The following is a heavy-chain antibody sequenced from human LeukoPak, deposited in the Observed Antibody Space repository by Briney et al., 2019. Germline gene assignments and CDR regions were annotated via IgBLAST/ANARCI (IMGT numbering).Heavy chain of an antibody. CDR3: ARGFVLGAAKNYFDY. CDR2: ISYDGTNK. CDR1: GFTFTNYA. D-gene: IGHD3-10*01. Sequence: PGGSLRLSCAASGFTFTNYALHWVRQAPGKGLEWVAVISYDGTNKYYADSVKGRFTISRDNSKNTLSLQMNSQIAEDTALYYCARGFVLGAAKNYFDYWGQGALVTVSS. V-gene: IGHV3-30-3*01. J-gene: IGHJ4*02.